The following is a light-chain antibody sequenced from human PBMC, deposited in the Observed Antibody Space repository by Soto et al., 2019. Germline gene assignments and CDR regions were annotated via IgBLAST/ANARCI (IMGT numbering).Light chain of an antibody. CDR2: EVS. CDR1: SSDVGGYNY. J-gene: IGLJ1*01. CDR3: SSYAGSNNLGV. V-gene: IGLV2-8*01. Sequence: QSALTQPPSASGSPGQSVTISCTGTSSDVGGYNYVSWYQQHPGKAPKLMIYEVSKRPSGVPDRFSGSKSGNTASLTVSGLQAEDDVDYYCSSYAGSNNLGVFGTGTKLTVL.